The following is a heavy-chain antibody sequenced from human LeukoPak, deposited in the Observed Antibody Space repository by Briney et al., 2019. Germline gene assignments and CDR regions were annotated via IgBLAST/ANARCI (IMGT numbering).Heavy chain of an antibody. CDR3: ARVWVVTAVMDV. V-gene: IGHV1-2*02. D-gene: IGHD2-21*02. J-gene: IGHJ6*03. CDR1: GYTFTAYY. Sequence: ASVKVSCKASGYTFTAYYMHWVRQAPGQGLEWMGWINPNSGDTNYAQKFQGRVTMTRDTSISTAYMEPSRLRSDDTAVYYCARVWVVTAVMDVWGKGTTVTVSS. CDR2: INPNSGDT.